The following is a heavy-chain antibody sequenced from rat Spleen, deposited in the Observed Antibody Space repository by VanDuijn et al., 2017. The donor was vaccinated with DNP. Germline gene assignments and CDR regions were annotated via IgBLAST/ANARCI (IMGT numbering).Heavy chain of an antibody. V-gene: IGHV2-72*01. D-gene: IGHD1-4*01. Sequence: QVQLEESGPGLMQPSETLSLTCTVSGFSLTSNGVGWVRQPLGKGLVWMGTIWAGGSTNYNSAVQSRLSISRDTSKSQVFVKMNSMRPEDTTTYYCARHGDHGYNYWYFDFWGPGTMVTVSS. CDR1: GFSLTSNG. CDR2: IWAGGST. J-gene: IGHJ1*01. CDR3: ARHGDHGYNYWYFDF.